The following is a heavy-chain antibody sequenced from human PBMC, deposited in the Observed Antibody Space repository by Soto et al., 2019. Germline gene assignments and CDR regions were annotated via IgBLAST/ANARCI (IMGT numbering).Heavy chain of an antibody. J-gene: IGHJ6*02. V-gene: IGHV4-39*01. CDR3: ARQGIAVAYFWSGVSYYGMDV. D-gene: IGHD6-19*01. Sequence: PSETLSLTCTVSGGSISSSSYYWGWIRQPPGKGLEWIGSIYYSGSTYYNPSLKSRVTISVDTSKNQFSLKLSSVTAADTAVYYCARQGIAVAYFWSGVSYYGMDVWGQGTTVTVSS. CDR1: GGSISSSSYY. CDR2: IYYSGST.